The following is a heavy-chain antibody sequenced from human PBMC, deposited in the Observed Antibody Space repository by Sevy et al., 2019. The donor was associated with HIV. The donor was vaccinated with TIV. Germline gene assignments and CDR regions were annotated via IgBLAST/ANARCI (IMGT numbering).Heavy chain of an antibody. CDR3: TRDRGRLQGYYFDY. CDR1: GFTFGDYA. CDR2: IRSKAYGGTT. J-gene: IGHJ4*02. Sequence: GGSLRLSCTASGFTFGDYAMSWFRQAPGKGLEWVGFIRSKAYGGTTEYAASVKGRFTISRDDSKSIDYLQMNSLKTEDTAVYYCTRDRGRLQGYYFDYWGQGTLVTVSS. D-gene: IGHD4-4*01. V-gene: IGHV3-49*03.